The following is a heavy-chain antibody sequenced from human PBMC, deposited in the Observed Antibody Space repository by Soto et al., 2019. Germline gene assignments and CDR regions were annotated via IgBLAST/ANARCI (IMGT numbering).Heavy chain of an antibody. CDR2: VRGNSYGA. CDR1: GFMFENYA. V-gene: IGHV3-23*01. CDR3: AKGMSENGVDWLDP. Sequence: GGSLRLSCAASGFMFENYAMIWVRQAPGKGLEWVATVRGNSYGAYYADSVRGRFIISRDNSKNTMSLQLNSLRDDGTAIHYCAKGMSENGVDWLDPWGPGTLVTVSS. J-gene: IGHJ5*02. D-gene: IGHD2-8*01.